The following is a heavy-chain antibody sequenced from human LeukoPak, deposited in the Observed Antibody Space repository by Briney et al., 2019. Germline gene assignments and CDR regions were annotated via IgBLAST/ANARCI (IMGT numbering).Heavy chain of an antibody. CDR1: GFIFSNYG. J-gene: IGHJ5*02. D-gene: IGHD6-13*01. CDR3: ARGDKQLVFNRNKGGFDP. Sequence: GGSLRLSCAASGFIFSNYGMHWVRQTPGKGLEWVTFIKSDGSEKDYADSVKGRFTISRDNSKNTLYLQMNSLRAEDTAVYYCARGDKQLVFNRNKGGFDPWGQGTLVTVSS. V-gene: IGHV3-30*02. CDR2: IKSDGSEK.